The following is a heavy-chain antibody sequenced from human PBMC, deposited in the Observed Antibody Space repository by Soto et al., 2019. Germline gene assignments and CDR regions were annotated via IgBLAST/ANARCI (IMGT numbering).Heavy chain of an antibody. D-gene: IGHD3-10*01. CDR3: ASSPEAAHYGAGSVFDY. CDR2: MNPNSGNT. CDR1: GYTFTSYD. J-gene: IGHJ4*02. Sequence: QVQLVQSGAEVKKPGASVKVSCKASGYTFTSYDINWVRQATGQGLEWMGWMNPNSGNTGYAQKFQGRVTMTRNTSISTAYMELSSLRSEDTAVDYCASSPEAAHYGAGSVFDYWGQGTLVTGAS. V-gene: IGHV1-8*01.